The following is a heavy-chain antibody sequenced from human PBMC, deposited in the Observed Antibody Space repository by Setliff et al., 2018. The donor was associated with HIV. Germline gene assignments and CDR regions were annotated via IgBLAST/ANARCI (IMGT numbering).Heavy chain of an antibody. Sequence: PGGSLRLSCATSGFAFSDYDFHWVRQVTGEGLEWVSAIGTGGDTYYADSVKGRFTISRENDKNSVHLQMTSLRAEDTAVYYCASSGSGSYINWFGPWGQGTLVTVSS. V-gene: IGHV3-13*01. CDR1: GFAFSDYD. CDR2: IGTGGDT. CDR3: ASSGSGSYINWFGP. D-gene: IGHD3-10*01. J-gene: IGHJ5*02.